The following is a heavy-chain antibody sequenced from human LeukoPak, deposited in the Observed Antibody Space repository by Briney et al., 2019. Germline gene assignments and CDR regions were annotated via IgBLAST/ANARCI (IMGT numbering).Heavy chain of an antibody. V-gene: IGHV3-53*05. J-gene: IGHJ4*02. CDR2: LYTGGRT. CDR1: GFTVSSHY. CDR3: AKSAGSYYDSSGTSIDY. Sequence: PGGSLRLSCVASGFTVSSHYMSWVRQAPGKGLEWVSLLYTGGRTYYADSVEGRFTISRDNAKNSLYLQMNSLRAEDMALYYCAKSAGSYYDSSGTSIDYWGQGTLVTVSS. D-gene: IGHD3-22*01.